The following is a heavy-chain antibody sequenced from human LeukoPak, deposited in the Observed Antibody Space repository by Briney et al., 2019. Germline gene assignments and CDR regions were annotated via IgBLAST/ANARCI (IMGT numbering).Heavy chain of an antibody. D-gene: IGHD3-22*01. CDR2: MNPNSGNT. Sequence: ASVKVSCKASGYTFTSYDINWVRQATGQGLEWMGWMNPNSGNTGYAQKFQGRVTMTRNTSISTAYMELSSLRSEDTAVYYCARGNGFTYYYDSSGFDYWGQGTLVTVSS. V-gene: IGHV1-8*01. CDR1: GYTFTSYD. J-gene: IGHJ4*02. CDR3: ARGNGFTYYYDSSGFDY.